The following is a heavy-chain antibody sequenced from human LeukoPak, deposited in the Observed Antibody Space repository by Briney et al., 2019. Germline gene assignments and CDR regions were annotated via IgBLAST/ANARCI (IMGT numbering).Heavy chain of an antibody. D-gene: IGHD4-23*01. CDR2: LYSGGYA. CDR3: ARAYGNNGMDV. CDR1: GFSVSSTY. Sequence: GGSQRLSCEASGFSVSSTYMTWVRQAPGKGLEWVSVLYSGGYANYTGSVEGRFSISRDDSKNTLYLQMNSLRADDTALYYCARAYGNNGMDVWGQGTTVTVSS. J-gene: IGHJ6*02. V-gene: IGHV3-53*01.